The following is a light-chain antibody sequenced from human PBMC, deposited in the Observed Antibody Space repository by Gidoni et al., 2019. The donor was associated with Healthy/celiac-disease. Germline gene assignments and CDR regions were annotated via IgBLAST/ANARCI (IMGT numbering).Light chain of an antibody. CDR3: QQYNNWSSIT. V-gene: IGKV3D-15*01. CDR1: QSVSSN. CDR2: GAS. J-gene: IGKJ5*01. Sequence: EIVMTQSPATLSVSPGERATLSCRASQSVSSNLAWYQQKPGQAPRLLIYGASTRATGSPARFSGSGSGTEFTLTISSLQSEDFAVYYCQQYNNWSSITFGQGTRLEIK.